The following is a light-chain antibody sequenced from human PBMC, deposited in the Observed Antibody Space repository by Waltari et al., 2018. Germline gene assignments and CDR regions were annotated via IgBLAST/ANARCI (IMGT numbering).Light chain of an antibody. V-gene: IGKV3-11*01. Sequence: EIVLTQSPATLSLSPGARATLSCRASQSVSSSLAWYRQKPGQAPRLLIYDSSIRATGIPARFSGSGSGTDFTLTISTLEPEDFAVYYCQQRRNWPSVTFGGGTKVEIK. CDR2: DSS. CDR1: QSVSSS. J-gene: IGKJ4*01. CDR3: QQRRNWPSVT.